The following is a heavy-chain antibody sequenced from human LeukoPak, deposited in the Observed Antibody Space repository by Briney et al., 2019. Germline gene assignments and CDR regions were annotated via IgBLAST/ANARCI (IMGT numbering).Heavy chain of an antibody. V-gene: IGHV4-59*06. Sequence: SETLSLTCTVSGGSISYYYWSWIRQPPGKGLEWIGYIYYSGSTYYNPSLKSRVTISVDTSKNQFSLKLSSVTAADTAVYYCAREVGSSGWYVVDYWGQGTLVTVSS. CDR2: IYYSGST. CDR1: GGSISYYY. J-gene: IGHJ4*02. CDR3: AREVGSSGWYVVDY. D-gene: IGHD6-19*01.